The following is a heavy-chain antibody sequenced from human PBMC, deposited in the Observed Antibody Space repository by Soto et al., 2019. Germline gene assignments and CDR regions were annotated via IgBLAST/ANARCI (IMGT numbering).Heavy chain of an antibody. V-gene: IGHV3-23*01. Sequence: EVQLLESGGGLVQPGGSLRLSCAASGFSFSSYAMNWVRQAPGKGLEWVSVISGSGDSTYYADSVKGRFTISRDNSKNTLYLQMNCLRAEHTAVYYCAKRATGTYFDYLGQGTLVTVSS. D-gene: IGHD1-1*01. CDR1: GFSFSSYA. CDR2: ISGSGDST. J-gene: IGHJ4*02. CDR3: AKRATGTYFDY.